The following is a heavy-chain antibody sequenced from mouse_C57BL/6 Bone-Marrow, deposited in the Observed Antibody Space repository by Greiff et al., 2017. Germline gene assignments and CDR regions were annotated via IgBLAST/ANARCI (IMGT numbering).Heavy chain of an antibody. CDR2: IDPSDSYT. CDR3: AREDYGYDVGAMDY. V-gene: IGHV1-69*01. CDR1: GYTFTSYW. D-gene: IGHD2-2*01. J-gene: IGHJ4*01. Sequence: QVQLQQPGAELVMPGASVKLSCKASGYTFTSYWMHWVKQRPGQGLEWIGEIDPSDSYTNYNQKFKGKSTLTVDKSSSTAYMQLSSLTSEDSAVYYCAREDYGYDVGAMDYWGQGTSVTVSS.